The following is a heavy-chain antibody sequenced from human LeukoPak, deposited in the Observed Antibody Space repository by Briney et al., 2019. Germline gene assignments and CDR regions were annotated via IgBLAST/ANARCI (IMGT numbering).Heavy chain of an antibody. V-gene: IGHV1-2*04. D-gene: IGHD2-2*01. CDR3: ARAGCSSTSCYADWFDP. CDR1: GYTFTGYY. Sequence: ASVKVSCKASGYTFTGYYMHCVRQAPGQGLEWMGWINPNSGGTNYAQKFQGWVTMARDTSISTAYMELSRLRSDDTAVYYCARAGCSSTSCYADWFDPWGQGTLVTVSS. CDR2: INPNSGGT. J-gene: IGHJ5*02.